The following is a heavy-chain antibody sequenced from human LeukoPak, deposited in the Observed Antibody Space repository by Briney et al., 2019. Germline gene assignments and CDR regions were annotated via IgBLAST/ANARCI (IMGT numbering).Heavy chain of an antibody. J-gene: IGHJ4*02. V-gene: IGHV4-39*01. Sequence: PSETLSLTCTVSGGSISSSSYYWGWIHQPPGKGLEWIGSIYYSGTTYYNPSLKSRVTISLDASKNQFSLTLNSVTAADTAVYYCARLGKIAAAGQYYFDYWGQGTLVTVSS. D-gene: IGHD6-13*01. CDR2: IYYSGTT. CDR3: ARLGKIAAAGQYYFDY. CDR1: GGSISSSSYY.